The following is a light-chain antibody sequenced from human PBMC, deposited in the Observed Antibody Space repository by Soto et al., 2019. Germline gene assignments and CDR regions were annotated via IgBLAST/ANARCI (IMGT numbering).Light chain of an antibody. V-gene: IGKV1-5*01. CDR2: DTF. Sequence: DIQMTQSPSSLSASVGDRVSITCRASQSIGSWLAWYQQKPGKAPKLLMFDTFSLESGVPSRFSGSRSVTEFTLTISSLQPDDYATYYCQQYNSYSPLTFGGGTKVEIK. CDR3: QQYNSYSPLT. CDR1: QSIGSW. J-gene: IGKJ4*01.